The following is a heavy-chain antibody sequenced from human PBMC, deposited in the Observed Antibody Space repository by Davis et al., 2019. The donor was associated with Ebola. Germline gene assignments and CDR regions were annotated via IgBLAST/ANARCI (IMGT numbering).Heavy chain of an antibody. CDR3: ARARGSGWYIDY. Sequence: GGSLRLSCAASGFTFAHHGMNWVRQAPGKGLEWVSSISSTSNYIYYGESMKGRFTISRDNAKNSLYLQMNSLRGEDTALYYCARARGSGWYIDYWGQGTLVTVSS. CDR1: GFTFAHHG. J-gene: IGHJ4*02. D-gene: IGHD6-19*01. CDR2: ISSTSNYI. V-gene: IGHV3-21*01.